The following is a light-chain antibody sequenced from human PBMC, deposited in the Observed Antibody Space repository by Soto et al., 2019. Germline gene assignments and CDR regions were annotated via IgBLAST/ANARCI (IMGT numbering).Light chain of an antibody. V-gene: IGKV3-15*01. CDR1: QSVSSY. CDR3: QQYNNWPSLT. CDR2: GAS. J-gene: IGKJ4*01. Sequence: EIVLTQSPGTLSLSPGERATLSCRASQSVSSYLAWYQQKPGQAPRLLIYGASTRATGIPARFSGSGSGTEFTLTISSLQSEDFAVYYCQQYNNWPSLTFGGGTKVDIK.